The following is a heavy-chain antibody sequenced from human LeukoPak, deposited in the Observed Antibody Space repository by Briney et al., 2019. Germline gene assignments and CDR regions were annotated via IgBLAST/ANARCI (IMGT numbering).Heavy chain of an antibody. V-gene: IGHV4-30-4*01. J-gene: IGHJ4*02. D-gene: IGHD1-26*01. CDR2: IYYSGST. CDR1: GGSISSGNYY. Sequence: SQTLSLTCTVSGGSISSGNYYWSWIRQPPGKGPEWIGYIYYSGSTYYNPSLKSRLTMSVDSSKAQFSLNLSSVTAADTAVYYCARGVGSYYFDYWGQGTLVTVSS. CDR3: ARGVGSYYFDY.